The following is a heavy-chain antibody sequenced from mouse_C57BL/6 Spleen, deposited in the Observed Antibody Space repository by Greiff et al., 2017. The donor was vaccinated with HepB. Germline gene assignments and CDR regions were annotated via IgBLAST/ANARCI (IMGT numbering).Heavy chain of an antibody. J-gene: IGHJ2*01. V-gene: IGHV5-17*01. CDR1: GFTFSDYG. CDR2: ISSGSSTI. Sequence: EVQLVESGGGLVKPGGSLKLSCAASGFTFSDYGMHWVRQAPEKGLEWVAYISSGSSTIYYADTVKGRFTISRDNAKNTLFLQMTSRRAEDTAMYYCASPQFYYFDYWGQGTTLPVSS. CDR3: ASPQFYYFDY.